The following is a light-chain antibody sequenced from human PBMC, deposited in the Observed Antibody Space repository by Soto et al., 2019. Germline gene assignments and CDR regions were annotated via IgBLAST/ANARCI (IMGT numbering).Light chain of an antibody. CDR2: GAS. CDR1: QGISSN. CDR3: QQYHEWPLT. V-gene: IGKV3-15*01. Sequence: EIVLTQSPATLSVSPGERATLSCRASQGISSNLAWYQQKPGQAARLLIYGASTRATGIPARFSGSGSGTEFSLTISSPQSEDFAVYYCQQYHEWPLTFGGGTKVEIK. J-gene: IGKJ4*01.